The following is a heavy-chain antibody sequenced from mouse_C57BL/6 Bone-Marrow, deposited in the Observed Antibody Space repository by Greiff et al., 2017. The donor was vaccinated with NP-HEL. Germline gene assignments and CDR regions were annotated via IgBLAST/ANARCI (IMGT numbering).Heavy chain of an antibody. J-gene: IGHJ4*01. CDR3: ERRQDYYGSIPMGY. CDR2: IYPRSGNT. CDR1: GYTFTSYG. D-gene: IGHD1-1*01. Sequence: QVQLQQSGAELARPGASVKLSCKASGYTFTSYGISWVKQRTGQGLEWIGEIYPRSGNTYYNEKFKGKATLTADKSSSTAYMELRSLTSEDSAFYFCERRQDYYGSIPMGYWGQGTSVTVSS. V-gene: IGHV1-81*01.